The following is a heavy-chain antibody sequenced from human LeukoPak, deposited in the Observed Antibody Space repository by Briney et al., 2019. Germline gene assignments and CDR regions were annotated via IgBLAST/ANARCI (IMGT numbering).Heavy chain of an antibody. CDR3: ARETAPTYYYDSSGYYYYYGMDV. CDR1: GFTFSSYA. CDR2: ISYDGSNK. J-gene: IGHJ6*02. Sequence: PGGSLRLSCAASGFTFSSYAMHWVRQAPGKGLEWVAVISYDGSNKYYADSVKGRFTISRDNSKNTLYLQMNSLRAEDTAVYYCARETAPTYYYDSSGYYYYYGMDVWGQGTTVTVSS. D-gene: IGHD3-22*01. V-gene: IGHV3-30-3*01.